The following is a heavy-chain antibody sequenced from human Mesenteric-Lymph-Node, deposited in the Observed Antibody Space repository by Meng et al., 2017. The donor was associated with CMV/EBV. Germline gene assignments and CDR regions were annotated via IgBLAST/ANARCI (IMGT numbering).Heavy chain of an antibody. J-gene: IGHJ4*02. Sequence: CKASGYSCAIYCITWVRQAPGQGLEWMGWISAENGNTNYARQFQDRVTVTTDTSTNIAYMELRSLRSDDSAVYFCARAGAAVTTHFDLWGQGTLVTVSS. CDR3: ARAGAAVTTHFDL. D-gene: IGHD4-17*01. CDR2: ISAENGNT. V-gene: IGHV1-18*01. CDR1: GYSCAIYC.